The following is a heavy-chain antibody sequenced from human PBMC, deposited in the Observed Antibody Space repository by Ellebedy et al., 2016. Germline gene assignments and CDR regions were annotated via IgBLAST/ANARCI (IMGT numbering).Heavy chain of an antibody. CDR1: GGSFSGYY. J-gene: IGHJ1*01. Sequence: SETLSLXXAVYGGSFSGYYWTWIRQPPGKGLEWIGYVYHSGATNYNPSLESRVTISVDTSKNQFSLSLSSVTAADTAVYYCARGVAVAGAEYFHLWGQGTLVTVSS. CDR3: ARGVAVAGAEYFHL. CDR2: VYHSGAT. D-gene: IGHD6-19*01. V-gene: IGHV4-59*01.